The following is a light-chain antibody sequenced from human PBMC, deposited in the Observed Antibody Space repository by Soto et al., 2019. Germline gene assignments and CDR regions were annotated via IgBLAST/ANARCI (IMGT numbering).Light chain of an antibody. CDR3: QLYGLSALT. CDR1: QSILGSY. J-gene: IGKJ4*01. Sequence: EIVLTQSPGTLSLSPGESATLSCRASQSILGSYLAWYQQKAGQSPRLLIYGASSRATGIPDRFSGDGSGTDYTLQISGLEPEDFAVYYCQLYGLSALTFGGGTKVEI. CDR2: GAS. V-gene: IGKV3-20*01.